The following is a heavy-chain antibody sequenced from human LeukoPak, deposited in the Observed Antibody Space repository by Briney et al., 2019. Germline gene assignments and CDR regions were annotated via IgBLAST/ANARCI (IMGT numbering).Heavy chain of an antibody. V-gene: IGHV3-7*01. J-gene: IGHJ4*02. CDR1: GFTFSTYW. CDR3: ARDSAIAAAGSDY. Sequence: PGGSLRLSCAASGFTFSTYWMSWVRQAPGKGLEWVANIKEDGSENYYVDSVRGRFTISRENAKNSLYLQMNSLRAEDTAIYYCARDSAIAAAGSDYWGQGTLVTVSS. D-gene: IGHD6-13*01. CDR2: IKEDGSEN.